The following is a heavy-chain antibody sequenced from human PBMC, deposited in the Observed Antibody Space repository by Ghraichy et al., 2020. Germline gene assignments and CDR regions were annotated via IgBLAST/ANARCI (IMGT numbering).Heavy chain of an antibody. D-gene: IGHD6-13*01. CDR1: GYTFTGYY. J-gene: IGHJ4*02. CDR3: ARSPRGYSSSWYGN. Sequence: ASVKVSCKASGYTFTGYYMHWVRQAPGQGLEWMGRINPNSGGTNYAQKFQGRVTMTRDTSISTAYMELSRLRSDDTAVYYCARSPRGYSSSWYGNWGQGTLVTVSS. V-gene: IGHV1-2*06. CDR2: INPNSGGT.